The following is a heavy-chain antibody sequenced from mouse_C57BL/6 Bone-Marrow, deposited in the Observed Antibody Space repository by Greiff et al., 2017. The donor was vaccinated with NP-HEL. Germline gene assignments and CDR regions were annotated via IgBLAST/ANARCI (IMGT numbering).Heavy chain of an antibody. J-gene: IGHJ1*03. CDR2: IDPSDSYT. D-gene: IGHD1-1*01. CDR3: AIEDYYEGYFDV. V-gene: IGHV1-69*01. CDR1: GYPFTSHW. Sequence: QVQLQQPGAELVMPGASVKLFCKASGYPFTSHWMHRVKQRPGQGLEWIGEIDPSDSYTNYNQKFKGKSTLTVDKSSSTAYMQLSSLTSEDSAVYYCAIEDYYEGYFDVWRTGTTVTVSS.